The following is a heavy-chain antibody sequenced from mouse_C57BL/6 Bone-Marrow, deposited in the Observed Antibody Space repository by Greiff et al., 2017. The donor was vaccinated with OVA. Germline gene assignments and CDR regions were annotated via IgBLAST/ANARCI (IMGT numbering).Heavy chain of an antibody. V-gene: IGHV1-11*01. CDR1: GYTFTDHF. Sequence: QVQLQQSGAELASPGASVTLSCKASGYTFTDHFMNWVKKRPGQGLEWIGRIYPVSGDTKSNPNFLGKATFTVARSSSTVYMVLNSLTSEGRAVYYCGRKWARGQGTLVTVSA. CDR3: GRKWA. CDR2: IYPVSGDT. D-gene: IGHD1-3*01. J-gene: IGHJ3*01.